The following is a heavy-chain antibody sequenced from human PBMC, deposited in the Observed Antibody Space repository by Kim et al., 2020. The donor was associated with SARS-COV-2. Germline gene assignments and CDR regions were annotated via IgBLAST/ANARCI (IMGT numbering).Heavy chain of an antibody. J-gene: IGHJ4*02. Sequence: ASVKVSCKASGYTFTSYHMHWVRQAPGQGLEWMGFINASGRSASYPQKFQGRVNMTRDTSTSTVYMELSSLRSEDTAVYYCAREGPNTYYFDYWGQGTLVTVSS. D-gene: IGHD3-16*01. CDR1: GYTFTSYH. CDR2: INASGRSA. CDR3: AREGPNTYYFDY. V-gene: IGHV1-46*01.